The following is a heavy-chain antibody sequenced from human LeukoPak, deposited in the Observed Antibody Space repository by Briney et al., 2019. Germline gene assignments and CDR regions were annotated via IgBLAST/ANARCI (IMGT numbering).Heavy chain of an antibody. CDR2: INPNSGGT. D-gene: IGHD2-2*01. V-gene: IGHV1-2*02. CDR1: GYTFTGYY. Sequence: ASVKVSCKASGYTFTGYYMHWVRQAPGQGLEWMGWINPNSGGTNYAQKFQGRVTMTRDTSISTAYMELSRLRSDDTAVYCCARAPALWCSTSCYWHYFDYWGQGTLVTVSS. J-gene: IGHJ4*02. CDR3: ARAPALWCSTSCYWHYFDY.